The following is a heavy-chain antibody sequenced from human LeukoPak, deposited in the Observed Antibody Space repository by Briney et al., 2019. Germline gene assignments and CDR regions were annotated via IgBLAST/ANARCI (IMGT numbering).Heavy chain of an antibody. CDR2: IYYSGST. D-gene: IGHD3-10*01. J-gene: IGHJ4*02. CDR3: ARSLDYNYYFDY. Sequence: SETLSLTCTVSGGSISSYYWSWIRQPPGKGLDWIAYIYYSGSTDYNPSLKSRVTISIDTSNNQFSLKLRSVTAADTAVYYCARSLDYNYYFDYWGQGTLVTVSS. CDR1: GGSISSYY. V-gene: IGHV4-59*08.